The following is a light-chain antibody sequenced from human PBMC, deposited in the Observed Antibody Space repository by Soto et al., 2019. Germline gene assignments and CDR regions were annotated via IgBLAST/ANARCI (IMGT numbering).Light chain of an antibody. J-gene: IGKJ1*01. V-gene: IGKV1-5*01. CDR3: LQYHTYRA. CDR1: QSISPW. CDR2: DAS. Sequence: DIQMTQSPSTLSASVGDRVTITCRASQSISPWLAWYQQKPGKAPKRLIFDASNLESGVPSRFSGSGSGTEFTLTISSLQPDDFATYYCLQYHTYRAFGQGTTV.